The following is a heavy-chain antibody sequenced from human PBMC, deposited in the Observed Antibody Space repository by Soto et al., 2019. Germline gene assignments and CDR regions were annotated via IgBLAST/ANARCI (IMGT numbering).Heavy chain of an antibody. CDR1: GGSFKSGSYS. D-gene: IGHD1-26*01. CDR3: ARGGGSDSFDY. CDR2: INHLETT. Sequence: SETLSLTCTVSGGSFKSGSYSWSWIRQPPGKGLEWIGYINHLETTFYNPSFESRLTLSIDRAKNQFSLKLHSMSAADRAVYFCARGGGSDSFDYWGQGILVTVSS. J-gene: IGHJ4*02. V-gene: IGHV4-30-2*01.